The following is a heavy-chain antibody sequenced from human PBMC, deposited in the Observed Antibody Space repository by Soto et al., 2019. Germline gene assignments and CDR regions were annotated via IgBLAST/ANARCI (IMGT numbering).Heavy chain of an antibody. D-gene: IGHD1-1*01. CDR1: GFTFSSYG. Sequence: QVQLVESGGGVVQPGRSLRLSCAASGFTFSSYGMHWVRQAPGKGLEWVAVISYDGSNKYYADSVKGRFTISRDNSKNTLYLQMNGLRAEDTAGYYCANLVQLERRDYYYGMDVWGQGTTVTVSS. V-gene: IGHV3-30*18. CDR2: ISYDGSNK. J-gene: IGHJ6*02. CDR3: ANLVQLERRDYYYGMDV.